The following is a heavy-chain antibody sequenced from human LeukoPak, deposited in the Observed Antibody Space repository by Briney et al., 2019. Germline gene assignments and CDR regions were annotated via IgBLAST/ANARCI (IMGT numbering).Heavy chain of an antibody. CDR3: AAKGGKYYYYYYGMDV. Sequence: ASVKVSCTVSGYTLTELSMHWVRQAPGKGLEWMGGFDPEDGETIYAQKFQGRVTMTEDTSTDTAYMELSSLRSEDTAVYYCAAKGGKYYYYYYGMDVWGQGTTVTVSS. V-gene: IGHV1-24*01. CDR1: GYTLTELS. CDR2: FDPEDGET. J-gene: IGHJ6*02.